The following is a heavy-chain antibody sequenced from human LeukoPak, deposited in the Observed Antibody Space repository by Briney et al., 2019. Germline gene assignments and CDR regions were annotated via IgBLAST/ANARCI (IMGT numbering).Heavy chain of an antibody. D-gene: IGHD3-22*01. V-gene: IGHV3-30*03. CDR3: ARDCDYYDSSGHPLDAFDI. CDR1: GFTFSSYG. Sequence: LAGGSLRLSCAASGFTFSSYGMHWVRQAPGKGLEWVAVISYDGSNKYYADSVKGRFTISRDNAKNSLYLQMNSLRAEDTAVYYCARDCDYYDSSGHPLDAFDIWGQGTMVTVSS. CDR2: ISYDGSNK. J-gene: IGHJ3*02.